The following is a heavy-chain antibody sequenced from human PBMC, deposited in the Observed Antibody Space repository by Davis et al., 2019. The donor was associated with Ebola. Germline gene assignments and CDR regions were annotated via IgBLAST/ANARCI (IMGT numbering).Heavy chain of an antibody. CDR2: INPNSGGR. D-gene: IGHD4-17*01. CDR1: GHTFTGYY. Sequence: ASVKVSCKSSGHTFTGYYFHWVRQAPGQGLEWMGWINPNSGGRNYAQKFQGRVTMTRDTSISTAYMELSRLRFDDTAVYYCARIGVHGDYLGYWGQGTLVTVSS. V-gene: IGHV1-2*02. J-gene: IGHJ4*02. CDR3: ARIGVHGDYLGY.